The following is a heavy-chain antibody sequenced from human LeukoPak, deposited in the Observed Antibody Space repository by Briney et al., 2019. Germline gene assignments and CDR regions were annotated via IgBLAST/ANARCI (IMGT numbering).Heavy chain of an antibody. V-gene: IGHV3-48*03. Sequence: PGRSLRLSCAASGFTFSSYEMNWVRQAPGRGLEWVSYISSSGSTIYYAASVKGRFTISRDNAKNSLYLQMNSLRAEDTAVYYCARGNYYYDSSGYYYNNCMDVWGKGTTVTVSS. D-gene: IGHD3-22*01. J-gene: IGHJ6*03. CDR3: ARGNYYYDSSGYYYNNCMDV. CDR2: ISSSGSTI. CDR1: GFTFSSYE.